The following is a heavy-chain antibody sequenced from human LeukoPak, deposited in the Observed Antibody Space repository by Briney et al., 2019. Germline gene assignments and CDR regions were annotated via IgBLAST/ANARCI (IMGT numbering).Heavy chain of an antibody. D-gene: IGHD2/OR15-2a*01. CDR2: IYYSGST. V-gene: IGHV4-61*01. CDR1: GGSVSSGSYY. J-gene: IGHJ5*02. Sequence: SEPLSLTCTVSGGSVSSGSYYWSWIRQPPGKGLEWIGYIYYSGSTNYNPSLKSRVTISVDTSKNQFSLKLSSVTAADTAVYYCARVRIRVTLPSPREVWFDPWGQGTLVTVSS. CDR3: ARVRIRVTLPSPREVWFDP.